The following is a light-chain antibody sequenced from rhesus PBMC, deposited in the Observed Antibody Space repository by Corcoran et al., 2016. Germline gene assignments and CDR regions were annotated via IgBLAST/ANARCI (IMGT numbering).Light chain of an antibody. Sequence: DIVMTQTPLSLPVTPGEPASISCRSSQSLLHSNGNTYLQWYLQKPGQSPRLLIYKVTNRESGVPDRFSGSGAGTDFTLKISRVEPEDVGVYYCMQTTKDRTFGQGTKVEIK. V-gene: IGKV2S3*01. CDR2: KVT. CDR1: QSLLHSNGNTY. CDR3: MQTTKDRT. J-gene: IGKJ1*01.